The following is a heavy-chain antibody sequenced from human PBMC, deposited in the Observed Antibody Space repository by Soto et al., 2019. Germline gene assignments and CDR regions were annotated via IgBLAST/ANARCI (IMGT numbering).Heavy chain of an antibody. CDR2: IIPVSGAA. CDR3: ATALGCRSTSCTLDY. Sequence: QVQLLQSGAEVKKPGSSVKVSCKASGGTFGSYAFSWVRQAPGQGLEGMGGIIPVSGAAHYAQKFQGRVTITADESTSTAYMELSSLSSQDTAVYYCATALGCRSTSCTLDYWGQGTRVIVSS. D-gene: IGHD2-2*01. CDR1: GGTFGSYA. J-gene: IGHJ4*02. V-gene: IGHV1-69*01.